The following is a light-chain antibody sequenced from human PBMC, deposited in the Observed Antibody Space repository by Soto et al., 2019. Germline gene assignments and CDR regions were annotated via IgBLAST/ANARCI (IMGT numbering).Light chain of an antibody. V-gene: IGKV3-20*01. CDR2: GAS. J-gene: IGKJ3*01. CDR1: QSISSGG. CDR3: QQYDRSPET. Sequence: EIVLTQSPGTLSLSPGERATLSCRASQSISSGGLAWYQQKPGQAPRLLIYGASSRATGIPDTFSGRGSGTDFTLTINTLEPEDFAVYFCQQYDRSPETFGPGTKVDIK.